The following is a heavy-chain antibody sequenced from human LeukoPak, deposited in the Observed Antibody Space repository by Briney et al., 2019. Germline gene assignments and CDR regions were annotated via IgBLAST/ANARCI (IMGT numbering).Heavy chain of an antibody. V-gene: IGHV1-46*01. Sequence: ASVKVSCKASGYTFTSYYMHWVRQAPGQGLEWMGIINPSGGSTSYAQKLQGRVTMTRDTSTSTVYMELSSLRSEDTAVYYCARPYGSGSYYVYYGMDVWGQGTTVTVSS. CDR1: GYTFTSYY. CDR3: ARPYGSGSYYVYYGMDV. D-gene: IGHD3-10*01. CDR2: INPSGGST. J-gene: IGHJ6*02.